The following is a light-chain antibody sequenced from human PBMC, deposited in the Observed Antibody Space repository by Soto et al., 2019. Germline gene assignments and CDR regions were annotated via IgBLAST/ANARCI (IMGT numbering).Light chain of an antibody. V-gene: IGKV4-1*01. CDR2: WAS. CDR3: HKYYTTPLT. CDR1: QSVLYSSNNKNY. Sequence: DIVMTQSPDSLAVSLGERATINCKSSQSVLYSSNNKNYLAWYQQKPGQPPKLLISWASTRESGVSDRFSGSGSGTQFTLNISSLQAEDEGVYYCHKYYTTPLTFGQGTKVEI. J-gene: IGKJ1*01.